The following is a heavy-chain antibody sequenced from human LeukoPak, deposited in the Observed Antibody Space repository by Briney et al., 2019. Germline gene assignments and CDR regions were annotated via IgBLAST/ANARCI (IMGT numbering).Heavy chain of an antibody. CDR3: ARGPGGAVADY. V-gene: IGHV4-59*01. J-gene: IGHJ4*02. Sequence: SETLSLTCAVYGGSFSGYYWSWIRQPPGKGLGWIGYIYYSGSTNYNPSLKSRVTISVDTSKNQFSLKLSSVTAADTAVYYCARGPGGAVADYWGQGTLVTVSS. CDR1: GGSFSGYY. D-gene: IGHD4-23*01. CDR2: IYYSGST.